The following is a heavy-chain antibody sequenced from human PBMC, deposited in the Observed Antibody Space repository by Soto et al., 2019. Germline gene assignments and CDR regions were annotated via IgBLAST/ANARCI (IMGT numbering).Heavy chain of an antibody. J-gene: IGHJ4*02. CDR2: INAGNGNT. V-gene: IGHV1-3*05. D-gene: IGHD2-21*02. CDR1: GYTFTSYA. CDR3: ARSIVVVTALDY. Sequence: QVQLVQSGAEEKKPGASVKVSCKASGYTFTSYAMHWVRQAPGQRLEWMGWINAGNGNTKYSQKCQGRVTITRDTSASTAYMELSSLRSEDTAVYYCARSIVVVTALDYWCQGTLVTVSS.